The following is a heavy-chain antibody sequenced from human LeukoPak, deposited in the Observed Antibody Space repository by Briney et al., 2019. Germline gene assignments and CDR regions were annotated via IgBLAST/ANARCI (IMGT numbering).Heavy chain of an antibody. CDR3: ARDSMVRGVDVNWFDP. V-gene: IGHV3-7*03. CDR1: GFTFSSYW. CDR2: IKQDGSEK. D-gene: IGHD3-10*01. Sequence: PGGSLRLSCVASGFTFSSYWMSWVRQAPGKGLEWVANIKQDGSEKYYVDSVKGRFTISRDNAKNSLYLQMNSLRAEDTAVYYCARDSMVRGVDVNWFDPWGQGTLVTVSS. J-gene: IGHJ5*02.